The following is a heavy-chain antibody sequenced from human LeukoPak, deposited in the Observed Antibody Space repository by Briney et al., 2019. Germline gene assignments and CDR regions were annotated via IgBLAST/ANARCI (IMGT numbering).Heavy chain of an antibody. CDR2: INPNSGGT. D-gene: IGHD2-15*01. CDR1: GYTFTGYY. J-gene: IGHJ6*02. Sequence: ASVKVSCKASGYTFTGYYMHWVRQAPGQGLEWMGWINPNSGGTNYAQKFQGRVTMTRDTSISTAYMELSRLRSEDTAVYYCARETGGRYYYYYGMDVWGQGTTVTVSS. CDR3: ARETGGRYYYYYGMDV. V-gene: IGHV1-2*02.